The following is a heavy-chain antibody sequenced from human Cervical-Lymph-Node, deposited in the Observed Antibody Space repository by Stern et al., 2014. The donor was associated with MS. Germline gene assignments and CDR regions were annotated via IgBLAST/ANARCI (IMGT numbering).Heavy chain of an antibody. V-gene: IGHV1-69*06. CDR3: ARGGGLVGYFDY. CDR2: STPVFGTT. J-gene: IGHJ4*02. D-gene: IGHD1-26*01. CDR1: GDTFSSYA. Sequence: QVQLVQSGAEGKKPGSSVKVSCKASGDTFSSYAINWVRQVPGQGIEWMGGSTPVFGTTNYAQKFQGRVTITADKSTNTAYMELMTLRSEDTAVYYCARGGGLVGYFDYWGQGTLVSVSS.